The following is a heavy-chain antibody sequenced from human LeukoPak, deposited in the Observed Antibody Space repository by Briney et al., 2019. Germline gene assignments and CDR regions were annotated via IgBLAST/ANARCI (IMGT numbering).Heavy chain of an antibody. J-gene: IGHJ3*02. CDR3: ARAFTYYYDSSGPYDAFDI. CDR1: GGTFSSYA. CDR2: IIPILGIA. Sequence: ASVKVSCKASGGTFSSYAISWVRQAPGQGLEWMGRIIPILGIANYAQKFQGRVTITADKSTSTAYMELSSLRSEDTAVYYCARAFTYYYDSSGPYDAFDIWGQGTMVTVSS. V-gene: IGHV1-69*04. D-gene: IGHD3-22*01.